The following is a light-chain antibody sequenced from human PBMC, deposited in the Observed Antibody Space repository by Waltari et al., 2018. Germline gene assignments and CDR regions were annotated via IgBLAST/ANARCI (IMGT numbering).Light chain of an antibody. Sequence: QSVLTQPPSVSGTPGQRVTISCSGSNSNIGSNFVNWYQQLPGKAPKLLIYNDNRGPAGVPDRFSASKSGTSAALAITGLQSEDEADDYCAVWDDSLGGVFGGGTKLTVL. CDR2: NDN. J-gene: IGLJ3*02. CDR3: AVWDDSLGGV. V-gene: IGLV1-44*01. CDR1: NSNIGSNF.